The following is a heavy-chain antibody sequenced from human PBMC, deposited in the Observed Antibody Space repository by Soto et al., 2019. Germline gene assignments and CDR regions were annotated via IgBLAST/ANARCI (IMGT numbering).Heavy chain of an antibody. D-gene: IGHD7-27*01. J-gene: IGHJ5*02. CDR1: GEYISNGYF. CDR2: IFYDAST. CDR3: ARLFGANWRFDP. Sequence: PSETLSRTCDVSGEYISNGYFWSLIRQPPGKGLECIGSIFYDASTYDNPSLKSRVTMSVDTSTNQFSLRLKSVTAADTAVYYCARLFGANWRFDPWGQGSLVTVSS. V-gene: IGHV4-38-2*01.